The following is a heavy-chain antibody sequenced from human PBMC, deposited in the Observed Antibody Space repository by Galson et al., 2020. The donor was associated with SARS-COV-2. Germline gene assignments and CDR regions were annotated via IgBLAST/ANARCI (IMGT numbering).Heavy chain of an antibody. J-gene: IGHJ6*02. CDR1: GFTFSSYD. CDR2: IGTAGDT. CDR3: ARDREISGYYYGMDV. Sequence: GESLKISCAASGFTFSSYDMHWVRQATGKGLEWVSAIGTAGDTYYPGSVKGRFTISRENAKNSLYLQMNSLRAGDTAVYYCARDREISGYYYGMDVWGQGTTVTVSS. V-gene: IGHV3-13*01.